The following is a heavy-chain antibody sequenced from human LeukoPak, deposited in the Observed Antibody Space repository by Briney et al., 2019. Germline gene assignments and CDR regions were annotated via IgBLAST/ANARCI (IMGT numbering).Heavy chain of an antibody. CDR1: GFTLSSYA. D-gene: IGHD3-10*01. Sequence: PGGSLRLSCAASGFTLSSYAMSWVRQGPGKGLEWVSAISVSGNTYHADSVKGRFTISRDDSTNTLYLQMNSLKSEDTAVYYCTTYGSGRKFDYWGQGILVTVSS. CDR3: TTYGSGRKFDY. CDR2: ISVSGNT. J-gene: IGHJ4*02. V-gene: IGHV3-23*01.